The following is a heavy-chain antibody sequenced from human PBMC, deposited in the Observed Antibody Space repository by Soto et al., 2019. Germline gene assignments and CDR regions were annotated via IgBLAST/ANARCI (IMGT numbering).Heavy chain of an antibody. Sequence: SGGSLRLSCAASGFTFSSYSMNWVRQAPGKGLEWVSSISSSSSYIYYADSVKGRFTISRDNAKNSLYLQMNSLRAEDTAVYYCARTPVYYDSSVDWFDPWGQGTLVTVSS. D-gene: IGHD3-22*01. V-gene: IGHV3-21*01. CDR3: ARTPVYYDSSVDWFDP. CDR1: GFTFSSYS. CDR2: ISSSSSYI. J-gene: IGHJ5*02.